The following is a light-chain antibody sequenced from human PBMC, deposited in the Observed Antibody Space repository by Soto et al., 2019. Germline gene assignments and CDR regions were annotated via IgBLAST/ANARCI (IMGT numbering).Light chain of an antibody. J-gene: IGKJ5*01. Sequence: EIVLTQSPATLSVSPGERVTLSCRASQNLHSFLNWYQQRPGQAPRTLIYDGSKRDAGVPDRISGDGSWTDYTLTISSLEPEDVAVDYCQQRSSWPPTFGQGTRLEIK. CDR3: QQRSSWPPT. V-gene: IGKV3-11*01. CDR2: DGS. CDR1: QNLHSF.